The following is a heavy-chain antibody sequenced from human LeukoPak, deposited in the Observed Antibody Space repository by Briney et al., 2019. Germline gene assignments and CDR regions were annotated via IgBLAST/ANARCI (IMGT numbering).Heavy chain of an antibody. Sequence: GGSLRLSCVASGFTFTSYWMSWVRQAPGKGLEWVANIKQDGSEKYYLDSLEGRFTISRDNAKNSLYLQMNSLRAEDTAVYYCARDRSDYYDSSGHYYYFDYWGQGTLVTVSS. CDR3: ARDRSDYYDSSGHYYYFDY. D-gene: IGHD3-22*01. V-gene: IGHV3-7*01. J-gene: IGHJ4*02. CDR2: IKQDGSEK. CDR1: GFTFTSYW.